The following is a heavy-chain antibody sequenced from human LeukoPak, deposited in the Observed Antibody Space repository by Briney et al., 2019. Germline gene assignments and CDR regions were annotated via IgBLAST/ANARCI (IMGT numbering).Heavy chain of an antibody. CDR2: IYYSGST. D-gene: IGHD5-24*01. J-gene: IGHJ6*03. Sequence: SETLSLTCTVSGGSISSYYWSWIRQPPGKGLEWIGYIYYSGSTNYNPSLKSRVTISVDTSKNQFSLKLSSVTAADTAVYYCARVRNRWLHEYYMDVWGKGTTVTVSS. CDR3: ARVRNRWLHEYYMDV. CDR1: GGSISSYY. V-gene: IGHV4-59*01.